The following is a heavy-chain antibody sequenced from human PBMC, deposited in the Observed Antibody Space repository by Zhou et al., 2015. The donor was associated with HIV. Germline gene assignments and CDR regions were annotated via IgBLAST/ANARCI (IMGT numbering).Heavy chain of an antibody. J-gene: IGHJ6*02. CDR3: ATEMATTRAYYYGMDV. CDR1: GGTFSSYT. D-gene: IGHD5-24*01. V-gene: IGHV1-69*02. CDR2: IIPILGIA. Sequence: QVQLEQSGAEVKKPGSSVKVSCKASGGTFSSYTISWVRQAPGQGLEWMGRIIPILGIANYAQKFQGRVTITADKSTSTAYMELSSLRSEDTAVYYCATEMATTRAYYYGMDVWGQGTTVTVSS.